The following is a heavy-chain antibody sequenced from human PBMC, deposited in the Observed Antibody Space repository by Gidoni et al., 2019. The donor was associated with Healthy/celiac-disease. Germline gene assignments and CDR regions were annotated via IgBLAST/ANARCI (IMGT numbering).Heavy chain of an antibody. CDR2: IWYDGSNK. CDR1: GFTFSSYG. Sequence: VQPGRSLRLSCAASGFTFSSYGMHWVRQAPGKGLEWVAVIWYDGSNKYYADSVKGRLTISRDNSKNTLYLQMNSLRAEDTAVYYCARDKDYGDYYYYYMDVWGKGTTVTVSS. D-gene: IGHD4-17*01. J-gene: IGHJ6*03. V-gene: IGHV3-33*01. CDR3: ARDKDYGDYYYYYMDV.